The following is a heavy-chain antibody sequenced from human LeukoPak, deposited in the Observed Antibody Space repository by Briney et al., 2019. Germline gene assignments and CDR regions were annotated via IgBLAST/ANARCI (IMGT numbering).Heavy chain of an antibody. CDR3: ARVGSGQAGEVDY. J-gene: IGHJ4*02. Sequence: PSETLSLTCTVSGGSISSSSYYWGWIRQPPGRGLEWIGYIYYSGSTNYNPSLKSRVTISLDTSKNQFSLNLNSVTAADTAVYYCARVGSGQAGEVDYWGQGTLVTVSS. CDR2: IYYSGST. CDR1: GGSISSSSYY. D-gene: IGHD3-10*01. V-gene: IGHV4-61*05.